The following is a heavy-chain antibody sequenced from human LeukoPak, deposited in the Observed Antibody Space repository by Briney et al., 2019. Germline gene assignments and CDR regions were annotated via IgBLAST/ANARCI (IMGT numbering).Heavy chain of an antibody. CDR1: GGSFSGYY. Sequence: SEPLSLTCAVYGGSFSGYYWSWIRQPPGKGLEWIGEINHSGSTNYNPSLKSRVTISVDTSKNQFSLKLSSVTAADTAVYYCARDPLGEDGMWDAFDIWGQGTMVTVSS. D-gene: IGHD3-16*01. J-gene: IGHJ3*02. CDR3: ARDPLGEDGMWDAFDI. CDR2: INHSGST. V-gene: IGHV4-34*01.